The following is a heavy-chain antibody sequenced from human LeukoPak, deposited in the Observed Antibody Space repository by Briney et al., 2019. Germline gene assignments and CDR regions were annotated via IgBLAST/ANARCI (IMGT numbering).Heavy chain of an antibody. V-gene: IGHV3-23*01. CDR2: ISTNGGTT. Sequence: GGSLRLSCAASGFTFSNYAMSWVRQAPGKGLEWVSAISTNGGTTYYADSVKGRFTISRDNSKNTLYLQMNSLRAEDTALYYCAKKLEQLVRTFDYWGQGTLVTVSS. D-gene: IGHD6-6*01. CDR3: AKKLEQLVRTFDY. CDR1: GFTFSNYA. J-gene: IGHJ4*02.